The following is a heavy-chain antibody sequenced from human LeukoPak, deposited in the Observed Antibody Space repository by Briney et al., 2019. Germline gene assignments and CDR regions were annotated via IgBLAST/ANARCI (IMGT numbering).Heavy chain of an antibody. CDR2: IYYSGST. D-gene: IGHD2-8*01. Sequence: LSLTCSVSSGSISSGGYYWSWIRQHPGKGLEWIGYIYYSGSTYYNPSLKSRVTISVDTSKNQFSLKLSSVTAADTAVYYCARGLNGHLRWFDPWGQGTLVTVSS. CDR3: ARGLNGHLRWFDP. V-gene: IGHV4-31*03. J-gene: IGHJ5*02. CDR1: SGSISSGGYY.